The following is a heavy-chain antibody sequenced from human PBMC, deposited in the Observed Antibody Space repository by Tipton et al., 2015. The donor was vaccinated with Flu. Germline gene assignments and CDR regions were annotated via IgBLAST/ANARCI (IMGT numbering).Heavy chain of an antibody. D-gene: IGHD2/OR15-2a*01. Sequence: TLSLTCTVSGGSISSGSYYWSWIRQPAGKGLEWIGRIYTSGSTNYNPSLKSRVTISVDTSKNQFSLKLGSVTAADTAVYYCARHTNKSNWFDPWGQGTLVTVSS. CDR2: IYTSGST. V-gene: IGHV4-61*02. CDR1: GGSISSGSYY. CDR3: ARHTNKSNWFDP. J-gene: IGHJ5*02.